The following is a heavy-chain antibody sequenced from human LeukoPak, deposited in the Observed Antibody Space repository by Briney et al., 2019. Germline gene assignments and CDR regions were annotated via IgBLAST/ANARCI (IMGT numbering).Heavy chain of an antibody. Sequence: PGGSLRLSCVTSGFTFSSYAMHWVRQAPGKGLEWLAVVSDDGTNKYYAESVKGRFTISRDNSKNTLYLQMNSLRAEDTAVYYCARDLTVVPAAISVYWGQGTLVTVSS. J-gene: IGHJ4*02. CDR3: ARDLTVVPAAISVY. CDR1: GFTFSSYA. CDR2: VSDDGTNK. D-gene: IGHD2-2*01. V-gene: IGHV3-30-3*01.